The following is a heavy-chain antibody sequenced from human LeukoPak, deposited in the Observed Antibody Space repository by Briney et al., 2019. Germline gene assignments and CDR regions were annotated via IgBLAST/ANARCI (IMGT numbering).Heavy chain of an antibody. CDR3: AKDLGSVVTPPSLDY. Sequence: GGSLRLSCAASGFTFSSYAMSWVRQAPGKGLEWVSAASGSGGSTYYADSVKGWFTISRDNSKNTLYLQMNSLRAEDTAVYYCAKDLGSVVTPPSLDYWGQGTLVTVSS. J-gene: IGHJ4*02. V-gene: IGHV3-23*01. CDR1: GFTFSSYA. CDR2: ASGSGGST. D-gene: IGHD4-23*01.